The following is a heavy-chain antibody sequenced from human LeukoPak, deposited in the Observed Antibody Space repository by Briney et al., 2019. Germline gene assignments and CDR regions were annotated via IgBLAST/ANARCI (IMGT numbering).Heavy chain of an antibody. Sequence: GGSLRLSCAASGFTFDDYAMQWVRQAPGKGLEWVSGISWNSGDIGYADSVKGRFSISRDNAKNSLYLQMNSLRAEDTAVYYCANQWVQLWSPFDYWGQGTLVTVSS. CDR3: ANQWVQLWSPFDY. CDR1: GFTFDDYA. V-gene: IGHV3-9*01. CDR2: ISWNSGDI. J-gene: IGHJ4*02. D-gene: IGHD5-18*01.